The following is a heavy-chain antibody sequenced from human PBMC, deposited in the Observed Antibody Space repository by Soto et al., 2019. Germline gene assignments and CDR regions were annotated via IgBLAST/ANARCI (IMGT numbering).Heavy chain of an antibody. CDR2: IYYSGST. V-gene: IGHV4-59*01. J-gene: IGHJ6*02. Sequence: SETLSLTCTVSGGSISSYYWSWIRQPPGEGLEWIGYIYYSGSTNYNPSLKGRVTISVDTSKNQFSLKLSSVTAADTAVYYCARGGYSYGRYYYYGMDVWGQGTTVTVSS. CDR3: ARGGYSYGRYYYYGMDV. D-gene: IGHD5-18*01. CDR1: GGSISSYY.